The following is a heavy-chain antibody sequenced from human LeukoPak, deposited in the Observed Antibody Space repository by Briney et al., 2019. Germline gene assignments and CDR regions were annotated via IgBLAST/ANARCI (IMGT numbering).Heavy chain of an antibody. V-gene: IGHV4-59*01. D-gene: IGHD1-1*01. J-gene: IGHJ3*02. CDR3: AREKGLRSWNDMGEDYAFKI. Sequence: PSETLSLTCTASGDSISHYYWTWIRQPPGKGLEWIGYIDGNGDTNFNPSLKSRVTFSSDKSKNQFSLKMTSVTAADTAVYFCAREKGLRSWNDMGEDYAFKIWGRGTMVTISS. CDR1: GDSISHYY. CDR2: IDGNGDT.